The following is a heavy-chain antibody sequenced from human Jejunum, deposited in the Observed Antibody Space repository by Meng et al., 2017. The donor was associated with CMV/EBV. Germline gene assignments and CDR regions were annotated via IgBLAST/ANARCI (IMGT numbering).Heavy chain of an antibody. D-gene: IGHD4-11*01. CDR1: GFSFSSFA. V-gene: IGHV3-23*01. Sequence: EASGFSFSSFALTWVRQAPGKGLEWVSTVSATGATTYYADSVKGRFTISRDNSRNTLYLQMNSLRVDDTALYYCAKQGYRNVLDHWGQGARVTVSS. CDR3: AKQGYRNVLDH. CDR2: VSATGATT. J-gene: IGHJ4*02.